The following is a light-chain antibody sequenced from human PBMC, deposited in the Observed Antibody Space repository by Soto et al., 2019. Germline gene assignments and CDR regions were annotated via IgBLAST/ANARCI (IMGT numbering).Light chain of an antibody. J-gene: IGKJ5*01. CDR3: QQYNNWSRGT. CDR2: GAS. Sequence: EIVMTQSPATLSVSPGERATLSCRASQSVSSNLAWYQQKPGQAPRLLIYGASTRATGIPARFSGGGSGTDVTLTISSLQSEDFAVYYCQQYNNWSRGTFGQGTRLEIK. V-gene: IGKV3-15*01. CDR1: QSVSSN.